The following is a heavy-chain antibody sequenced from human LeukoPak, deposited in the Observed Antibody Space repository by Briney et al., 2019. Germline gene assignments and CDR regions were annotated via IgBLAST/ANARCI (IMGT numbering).Heavy chain of an antibody. CDR3: TRMTTGHDY. CDR2: INHSGYT. D-gene: IGHD4-17*01. J-gene: IGHJ4*02. Sequence: PSETLSLTCAVSGVSFNDYYWSWVRQTPGRGLEWIGEINHSGYTNDSPSLKSRVTLSIDTSRKQFSLNLRSVTVADTGIYYCTRMTTGHDYWGQGTLVTVSS. V-gene: IGHV4-34*01. CDR1: GVSFNDYY.